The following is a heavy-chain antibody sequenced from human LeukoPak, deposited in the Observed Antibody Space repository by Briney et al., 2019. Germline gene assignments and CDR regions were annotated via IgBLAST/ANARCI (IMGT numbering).Heavy chain of an antibody. V-gene: IGHV3-7*01. CDR3: ARDPYFDAFDM. D-gene: IGHD3-3*01. Sequence: TGGSLRLSCVASGFIFSSYWMSWVRQAPGKGLEWVANIKDDGNEQYYVDSVRGRFTIFRDNAKNSLYLQMNSLRVEVTAMYYCARDPYFDAFDMWGQGTMVTVSS. CDR2: IKDDGNEQ. CDR1: GFIFSSYW. J-gene: IGHJ3*02.